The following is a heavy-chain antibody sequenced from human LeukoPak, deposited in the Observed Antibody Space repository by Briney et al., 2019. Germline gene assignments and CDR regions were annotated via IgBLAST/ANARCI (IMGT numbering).Heavy chain of an antibody. Sequence: GGSLRLSCAASGFTFSSYALHWVRQAPGKGLEWVSSISSSSSYIYYADSVKGRFTISRDNAKNSLYLQMNSLRAEDTAVYYCARWTIMGQYYFDYWGQGTLVTVSS. V-gene: IGHV3-21*01. CDR2: ISSSSSYI. J-gene: IGHJ4*02. D-gene: IGHD2-8*01. CDR1: GFTFSSYA. CDR3: ARWTIMGQYYFDY.